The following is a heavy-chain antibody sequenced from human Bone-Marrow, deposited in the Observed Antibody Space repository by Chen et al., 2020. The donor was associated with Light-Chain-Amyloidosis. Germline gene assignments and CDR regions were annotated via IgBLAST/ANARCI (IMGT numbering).Heavy chain of an antibody. CDR2: IYYSGST. CDR3: ARDYYDSSGYTDAFDI. V-gene: IGHV4-39*07. Sequence: QLQLQESGPGLVKPSETLSLTCTVSGGSISSSSYYWGWIRQPPGKGLEWIGSIYYSGSTNYNPSLKSRVTISVDTSKNQFSLKLSSVTAADTAVYYCARDYYDSSGYTDAFDIWGQGTMVTVSS. CDR1: GGSISSSSYY. J-gene: IGHJ3*02. D-gene: IGHD3-22*01.